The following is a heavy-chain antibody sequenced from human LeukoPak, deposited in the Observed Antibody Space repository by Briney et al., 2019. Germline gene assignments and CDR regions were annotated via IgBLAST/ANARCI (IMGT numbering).Heavy chain of an antibody. CDR3: ARGPKQQLVRYERLYYFDY. D-gene: IGHD6-13*01. V-gene: IGHV4-4*07. Sequence: SGSTNYNPSLKSRVTMSVDTSKNQFSLKLSPVTAADTAVYYCARGPKQQLVRYERLYYFDYWGQGTLVTVSS. CDR2: SGST. J-gene: IGHJ4*02.